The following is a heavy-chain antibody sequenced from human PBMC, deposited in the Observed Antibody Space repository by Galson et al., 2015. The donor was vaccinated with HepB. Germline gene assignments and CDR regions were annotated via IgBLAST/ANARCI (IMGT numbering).Heavy chain of an antibody. J-gene: IGHJ4*02. CDR2: LNRDGSQK. CDR3: FSGYDSGY. CDR1: GFTFSNYY. D-gene: IGHD5-12*01. Sequence: SLRLSCAASGFTFSNYYLSWIRQAPGKGLERVATLNRDGSQKYYVDSVKGRFTISRDNVKNSLYLQMNSLRAEDTAVYYCFSGYDSGYWGQGTLVTVSS. V-gene: IGHV3-7*03.